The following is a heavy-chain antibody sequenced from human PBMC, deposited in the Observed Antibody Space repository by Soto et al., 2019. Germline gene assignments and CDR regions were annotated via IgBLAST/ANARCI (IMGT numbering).Heavy chain of an antibody. J-gene: IGHJ4*02. CDR1: GFTFSSYA. V-gene: IGHV3-30-3*01. Sequence: PGGSLRLSCAASGFTFSSYAMHWVRQAPGKGLEWVAVISYDGSNKYYADSVKGRFTISRDNSKNTLYLQMNSLRAEDTAVYYCARDRSGWYVDLEQWGQGTLVTVSS. CDR2: ISYDGSNK. CDR3: ARDRSGWYVDLEQ. D-gene: IGHD6-19*01.